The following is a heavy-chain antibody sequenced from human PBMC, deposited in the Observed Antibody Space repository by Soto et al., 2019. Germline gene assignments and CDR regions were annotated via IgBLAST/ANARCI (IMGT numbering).Heavy chain of an antibody. J-gene: IGHJ5*02. D-gene: IGHD3-10*01. V-gene: IGHV1-8*01. CDR2: MSPNGNT. Sequence: GASVKVSCKASGYTFASYDINWVRQATGQGLEWMGWMSPNGNTGYAQEFQGRITMTSDTSITTAYMELSSLRSEDTAVYYCARDSGYGLPDGYDPWGQGTLVTVSS. CDR1: GYTFASYD. CDR3: ARDSGYGLPDGYDP.